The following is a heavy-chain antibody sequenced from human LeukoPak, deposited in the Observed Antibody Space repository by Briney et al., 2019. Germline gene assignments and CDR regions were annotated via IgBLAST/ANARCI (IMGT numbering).Heavy chain of an antibody. V-gene: IGHV4-59*08. Sequence: SETLSLTCTVSGGSISSYYWSWIRQPPGKGLEWIGYIYYSGSTNYNPSLKSRVTISVDTSKNQFSLKLTSVTAADTAVYYCARRGAGSFDDAFDIWGQGTMVTVSS. J-gene: IGHJ3*02. CDR3: ARRGAGSFDDAFDI. CDR2: IYYSGST. CDR1: GGSISSYY. D-gene: IGHD1-26*01.